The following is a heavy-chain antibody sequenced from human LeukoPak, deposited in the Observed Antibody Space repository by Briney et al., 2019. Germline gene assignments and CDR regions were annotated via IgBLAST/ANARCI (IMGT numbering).Heavy chain of an antibody. Sequence: GGSLRLSCAASAFTFSSYGMHWVRQAPGQGLEWVAFIRYDGSDKDYADSVKGRFTISRDNSKNTLYLQMNSLRPEDTAVYYCANRENQLLYDGLYFQHWGQGTLVTVSS. CDR3: ANRENQLLYDGLYFQH. V-gene: IGHV3-30*02. CDR1: AFTFSSYG. J-gene: IGHJ1*01. D-gene: IGHD2-2*02. CDR2: IRYDGSDK.